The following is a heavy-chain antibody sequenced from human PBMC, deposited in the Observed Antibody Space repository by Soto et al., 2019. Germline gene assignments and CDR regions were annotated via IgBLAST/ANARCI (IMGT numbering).Heavy chain of an antibody. Sequence: GGSLRLSCAASGLTFSSYSMNWVRQATGKGLEWVSSISSSSSSYIYYADSVKGRFTISRDNAKNSLYLQMNSLRAEDTAVYYCAISRTVVPAAIGNWFDPWGQGTLVTVSS. CDR2: ISSSSSSYI. J-gene: IGHJ5*02. CDR3: AISRTVVPAAIGNWFDP. V-gene: IGHV3-21*01. CDR1: GLTFSSYS. D-gene: IGHD2-2*02.